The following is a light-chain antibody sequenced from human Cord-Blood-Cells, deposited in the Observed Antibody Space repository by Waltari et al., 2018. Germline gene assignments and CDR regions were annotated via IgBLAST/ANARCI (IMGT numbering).Light chain of an antibody. CDR1: QSVSSY. J-gene: IGKJ5*01. CDR3: QQRSNWPPIT. CDR2: DAS. Sequence: EIVLTQSPATLSLSPVERATLSCRASQSVSSYLAWYQQKPGQSPSLLIYDASNRATGIPARFSGSGSGTDFTLTISSLEPEDFAVYYCQQRSNWPPITFGQGTRLEIK. V-gene: IGKV3-11*01.